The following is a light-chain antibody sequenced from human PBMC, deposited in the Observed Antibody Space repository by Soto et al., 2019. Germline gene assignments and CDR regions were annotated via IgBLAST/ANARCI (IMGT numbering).Light chain of an antibody. CDR3: QHYNSYSEA. CDR2: KAS. Sequence: DIQMTQSPSTLSGSVGDRVTITCRASQTISSWLAWYQQKPGKAPKLLIYKASTLKSGVPSRFSGSGSETEFTLTISSLQPDDFATYYCQHYNSYSEAFGQGTRWIS. J-gene: IGKJ1*01. CDR1: QTISSW. V-gene: IGKV1-5*03.